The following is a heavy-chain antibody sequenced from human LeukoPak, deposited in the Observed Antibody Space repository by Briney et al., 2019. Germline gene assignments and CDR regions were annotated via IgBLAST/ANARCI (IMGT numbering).Heavy chain of an antibody. CDR1: GFTFSTDW. J-gene: IGHJ4*02. D-gene: IGHD6-19*01. CDR3: ARRAVAGGFYGW. CDR2: INGDGSSI. V-gene: IGHV3-74*01. Sequence: GGSLRLSCAASGFTFSTDWMHSVRQAPGKGPVCVSRINGDGSSITYADSVKGRFTISRDNAKNTLYLQMNSLRAEDTAVYYCARRAVAGGFYGWWGQGTLVTVSS.